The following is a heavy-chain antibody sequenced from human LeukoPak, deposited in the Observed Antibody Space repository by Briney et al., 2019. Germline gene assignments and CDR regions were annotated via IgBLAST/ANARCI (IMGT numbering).Heavy chain of an antibody. V-gene: IGHV1-18*04. Sequence: ASVKVSCKASGYTFTGYYVHWVRQAPGQGLEWMGWISAYNGNTNYAQKLQGRVTMTTDTSTSTAYMELRSLRSDDTAVYYCARDDFWSGYYTNSYYYYGMDVWGQGTTVTVSS. CDR1: GYTFTGYY. J-gene: IGHJ6*02. CDR2: ISAYNGNT. CDR3: ARDDFWSGYYTNSYYYYGMDV. D-gene: IGHD3-3*01.